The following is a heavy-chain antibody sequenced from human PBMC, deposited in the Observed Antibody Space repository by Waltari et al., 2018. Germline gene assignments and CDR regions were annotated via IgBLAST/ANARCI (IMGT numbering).Heavy chain of an antibody. V-gene: IGHV4-61*02. CDR2: IDTSGST. CDR3: AREREYNWNFGTGYYFDY. D-gene: IGHD1-7*01. CDR1: GCSISSGSYY. Sequence: QVQLQESGPGLVKPSQTLSLTCPVSGCSISSGSYYWSWVRQPAGKGMEWIGRIDTSGSTNYNPSLKSRVTRSVDTSKNQFSLKLSSVTAADTAVYYCAREREYNWNFGTGYYFDYWGQGTLVTVSS. J-gene: IGHJ4*02.